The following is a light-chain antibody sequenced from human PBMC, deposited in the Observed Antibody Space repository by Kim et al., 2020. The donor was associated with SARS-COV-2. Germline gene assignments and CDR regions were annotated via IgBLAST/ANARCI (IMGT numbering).Light chain of an antibody. V-gene: IGKV3D-15*01. CDR1: RSVYSS. CDR3: QQYNNWST. J-gene: IGKJ1*01. CDR2: GAS. Sequence: SVSPGETATLSCRTKRSVYSSVAWYQQTPGHAPRLLFYGASTRATDIPARFSGSGSGTEFTLTISSLQSEDFAVYYCQQYNNWSTFGQGTKVDIK.